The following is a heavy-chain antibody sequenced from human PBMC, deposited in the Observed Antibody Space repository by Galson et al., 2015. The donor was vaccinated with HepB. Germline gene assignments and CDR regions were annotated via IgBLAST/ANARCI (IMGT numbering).Heavy chain of an antibody. J-gene: IGHJ4*02. Sequence: SVKVSCKASGYTFTGYYMHWVRQAPGQGLEWMGWINPNSGGTNYAQKFQGRVTMTRDTSISTACMELSRLRSDDTAVYYYASTNQDDYGDYGLNFEYWGQGTLVTVSS. D-gene: IGHD4-17*01. CDR3: ASTNQDDYGDYGLNFEY. CDR2: INPNSGGT. CDR1: GYTFTGYY. V-gene: IGHV1-2*02.